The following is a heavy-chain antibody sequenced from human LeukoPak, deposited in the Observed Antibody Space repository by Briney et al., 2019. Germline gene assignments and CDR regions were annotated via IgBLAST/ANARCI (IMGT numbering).Heavy chain of an antibody. Sequence: GGSPRLSCEASGFTFSSYAMHWVRQAPGKGLEWVAVISYDGSNKYYADSVKGRFTISRDNSKNTLYLQMNSLRAEDTAVYYCARVPTTYFDYWGQGTLVTVSS. J-gene: IGHJ4*02. V-gene: IGHV3-30-3*01. CDR2: ISYDGSNK. CDR3: ARVPTTYFDY. D-gene: IGHD1-1*01. CDR1: GFTFSSYA.